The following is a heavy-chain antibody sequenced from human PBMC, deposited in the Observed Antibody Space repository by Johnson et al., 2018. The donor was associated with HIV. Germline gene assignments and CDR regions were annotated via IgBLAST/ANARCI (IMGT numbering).Heavy chain of an antibody. Sequence: QVQLVESGGGLVKPGGSLRLSCAASGFTFSDYYMSWIRQAPGKGLEWISYISSSGTSVYYADSVTGRFSISRDNSKNSLYLQMNSLRAEDTAVYYCARREPGGGFDIWGQGTMVTVSS. J-gene: IGHJ3*02. V-gene: IGHV3-11*04. CDR2: ISSSGTSV. D-gene: IGHD1-26*01. CDR3: ARREPGGGFDI. CDR1: GFTFSDYY.